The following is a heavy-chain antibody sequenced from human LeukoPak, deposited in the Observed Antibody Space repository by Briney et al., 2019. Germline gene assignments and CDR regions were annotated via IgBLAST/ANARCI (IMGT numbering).Heavy chain of an antibody. CDR2: ISSSSSTI. J-gene: IGHJ4*02. D-gene: IGHD1-14*01. V-gene: IGHV3-48*03. Sequence: PGGSLRLSCAASGFTFSSYEMNWVRQAPGKGLEWVSYISSSSSTIYYADSVKGRFTISRDNAKNSLYLQMNSLRAEDTAVYYCARDRNGDYWGQGTLVTVSS. CDR3: ARDRNGDY. CDR1: GFTFSSYE.